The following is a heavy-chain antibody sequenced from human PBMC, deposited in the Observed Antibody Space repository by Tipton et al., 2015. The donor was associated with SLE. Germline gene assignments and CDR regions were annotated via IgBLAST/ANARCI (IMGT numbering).Heavy chain of an antibody. Sequence: TLSLTCTVSGGSISSSSYYWGWIRQPPGKGLEWIGSIYYSGSTYYNTSLKSRVTMSVDTSKNQFSLNLSSVTAADTAVYYCARLGYYGSSAGCWGQGTLVTVSS. CDR2: IYYSGST. CDR3: ARLGYYGSSAGC. V-gene: IGHV4-39*01. J-gene: IGHJ4*02. D-gene: IGHD3-22*01. CDR1: GGSISSSSYY.